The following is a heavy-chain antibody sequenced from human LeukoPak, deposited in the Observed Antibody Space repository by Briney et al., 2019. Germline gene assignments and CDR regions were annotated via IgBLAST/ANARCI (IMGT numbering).Heavy chain of an antibody. J-gene: IGHJ5*02. CDR2: IIPIFGTA. CDR1: RGTFTSYA. V-gene: IGHV1-69*05. D-gene: IGHD1-26*01. Sequence: GASVKVSCKASRGTFTSYAIGWVRQAPGQGLEWMGRIIPIFGTANYAQKFQGRVTITTDESTSTAYMELSSLRAEDTAVYYCARAGSEVAKTPWYWFDPWGQGTLVTVSS. CDR3: ARAGSEVAKTPWYWFDP.